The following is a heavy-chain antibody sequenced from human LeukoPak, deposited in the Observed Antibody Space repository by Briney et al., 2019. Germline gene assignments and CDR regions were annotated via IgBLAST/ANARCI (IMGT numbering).Heavy chain of an antibody. J-gene: IGHJ2*01. CDR3: ARGGYLYCSGGSCYNDWYFDL. Sequence: TQTLSLTCAVSGGSISSGGYSWSWIRQPPGKGLEWIGYIYHSGSTYYNPSLKSRVTISVDTSKNQFSLKLSSVTAADTAVYYCARGGYLYCSGGSCYNDWYFDLWGRGTLVTVSS. CDR2: IYHSGST. V-gene: IGHV4-30-2*01. CDR1: GGSISSGGYS. D-gene: IGHD2-15*01.